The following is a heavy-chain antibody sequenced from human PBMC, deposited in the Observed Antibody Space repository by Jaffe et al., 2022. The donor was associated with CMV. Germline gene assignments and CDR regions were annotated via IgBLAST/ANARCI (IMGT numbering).Heavy chain of an antibody. CDR1: GFTSSTYD. D-gene: IGHD7-27*01. J-gene: IGHJ6*02. CDR3: ARDRPAYPTVWHHWGPPSSHYGMDV. Sequence: EEQLVESGGGLVRPGGSLRLSCVASGFTSSTYDMNWVRQAPGKGPEWVASMSSSTANIYYADSVKGRFTISRDSAKNSLYLQMDSLRAEDTAVYYCARDRPAYPTVWHHWGPPSSHYGMDVWGQGTTVTVSS. CDR2: MSSSTANI. V-gene: IGHV3-21*01.